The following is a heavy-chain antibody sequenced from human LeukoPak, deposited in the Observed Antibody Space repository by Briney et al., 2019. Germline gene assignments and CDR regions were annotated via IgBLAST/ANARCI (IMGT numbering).Heavy chain of an antibody. CDR3: ARFHSSRSWELY. V-gene: IGHV3-7*01. J-gene: IGHJ4*02. Sequence: GSLRLSCAASGFTFSSCWMSWVRQAPGKGLEWVANIKQDASEKNYLDSVKGRFTISRDNAKNSLYLQMYSLRVEDTAVYYCARFHSSRSWELYWGQGTLATVSS. CDR1: GFTFSSCW. D-gene: IGHD6-13*01. CDR2: IKQDASEK.